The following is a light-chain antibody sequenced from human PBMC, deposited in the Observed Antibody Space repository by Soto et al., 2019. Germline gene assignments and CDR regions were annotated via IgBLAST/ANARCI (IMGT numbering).Light chain of an antibody. J-gene: IGKJ3*01. CDR2: AAS. Sequence: DIQLTQSPSFLSASVGDRVTITCRTSQDISSYLAWYQQKPGKAPQLLISAASTLQSGVPSRFSGSGSGTEFTLTISSLQPEDFAVYYCQQYGSSPSFTFGHGTKVDIK. V-gene: IGKV1-9*01. CDR1: QDISSY. CDR3: QQYGSSPSFT.